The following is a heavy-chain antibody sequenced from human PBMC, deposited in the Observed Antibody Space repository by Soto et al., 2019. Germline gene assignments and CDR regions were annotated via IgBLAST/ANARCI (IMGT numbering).Heavy chain of an antibody. CDR3: ARRYCSSTSCYNWFDP. D-gene: IGHD2-2*01. J-gene: IGHJ5*02. CDR2: IYHSGST. Sequence: SETLSLTCAVSGGSISSSNWWSWVRQPPGKGLEWIGEIYHSGSTNYNPSLKSRVTISVDTSKNQFSLKLSSVTAADTAVYYCARRYCSSTSCYNWFDPWGQGTLVTVSS. CDR1: GGSISSSNW. V-gene: IGHV4-4*02.